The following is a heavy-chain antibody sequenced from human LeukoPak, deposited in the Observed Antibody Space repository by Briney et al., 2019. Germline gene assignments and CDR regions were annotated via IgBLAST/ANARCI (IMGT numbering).Heavy chain of an antibody. CDR1: GYTFTSYG. CDR2: ISAYNGNT. V-gene: IGHV1-18*01. CDR3: ARGSSSWYYYYYYMDV. J-gene: IGHJ6*03. D-gene: IGHD6-13*01. Sequence: ASVKVSCKASGYTFTSYGISWVRQAPGQGLEWMGWISAYNGNTNYAPKLQGRVTMTTDTSTSTAYMELRSLRSDDTAVYYCARGSSSWYYYYYYMDVWGKGTTVTVSS.